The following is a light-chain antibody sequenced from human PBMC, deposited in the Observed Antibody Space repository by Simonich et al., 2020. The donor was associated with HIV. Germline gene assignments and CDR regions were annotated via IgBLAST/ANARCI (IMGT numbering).Light chain of an antibody. CDR2: GAS. CDR3: QKYNSAPFT. Sequence: EILMTQSPATLSVSPGERATLSCRTSQSVASNLAWYQQKPGQAPRLLIYGASSRATCIPARFSGSGFGTEFTLTISSMQSEDFATYYCQKYNSAPFTFGQGTRLEIK. V-gene: IGKV3-15*01. CDR1: QSVASN. J-gene: IGKJ5*01.